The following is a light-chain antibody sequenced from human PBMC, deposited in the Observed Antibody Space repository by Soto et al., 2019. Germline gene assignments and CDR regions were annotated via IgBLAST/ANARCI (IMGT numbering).Light chain of an antibody. Sequence: DIQMTQSPSSLSASVGDTVTITCQASQDITNYLSWFQQKPGKAPKLLIDDASNLETGVSSRFSGSGSGTDFIFTISRLQPNDVATYHCQQYANLPYTFGQGTKLEIK. CDR2: DAS. V-gene: IGKV1-33*01. CDR3: QQYANLPYT. CDR1: QDITNY. J-gene: IGKJ2*01.